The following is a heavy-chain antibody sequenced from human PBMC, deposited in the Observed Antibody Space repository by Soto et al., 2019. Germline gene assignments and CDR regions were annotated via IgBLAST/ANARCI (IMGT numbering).Heavy chain of an antibody. CDR3: AKREEYYDILTGYTRPYYYYGMDV. J-gene: IGHJ6*02. Sequence: GGSLRLSCAASGFTLSSYAMSWVRQAPGKGLEWVSAISGSGGSTYYADSVKGRFTISRDNSKNTLYLQMNSLRAEDTAVYYCAKREEYYDILTGYTRPYYYYGMDVWGQGTTVTVSS. CDR1: GFTLSSYA. V-gene: IGHV3-23*01. CDR2: ISGSGGST. D-gene: IGHD3-9*01.